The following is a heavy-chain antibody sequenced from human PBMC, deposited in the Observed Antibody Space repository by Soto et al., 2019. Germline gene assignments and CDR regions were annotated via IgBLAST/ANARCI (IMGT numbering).Heavy chain of an antibody. V-gene: IGHV4-59*01. D-gene: IGHD3-16*01. Sequence: SETLSLTCAVFGGSFSDYYWSWIRQPPGKGLEWIGYIYYSGSTNYNPSLKSRVTISVDTSKNQFSLKLSSVTAADTAVYYCARGMPYDYAVDYWGQGTLVTVSS. CDR1: GGSFSDYY. CDR2: IYYSGST. CDR3: ARGMPYDYAVDY. J-gene: IGHJ4*02.